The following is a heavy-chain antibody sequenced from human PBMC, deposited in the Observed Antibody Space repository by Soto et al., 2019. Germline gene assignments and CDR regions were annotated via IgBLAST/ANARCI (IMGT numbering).Heavy chain of an antibody. CDR3: ARGTDLHRLCSSTSCYQYYYYYMDV. Sequence: PSETLSLTCAVSSGSISSSNWWSWVRQPPGKGLGWIGEIYHSGSTNYNPSLKSQVTISVDKSKNQFSLKLSSVTAADTAVYYCARGTDLHRLCSSTSCYQYYYYYMDVWGKGTTVTVSS. CDR2: IYHSGST. CDR1: SGSISSSNW. V-gene: IGHV4-4*02. D-gene: IGHD2-2*01. J-gene: IGHJ6*03.